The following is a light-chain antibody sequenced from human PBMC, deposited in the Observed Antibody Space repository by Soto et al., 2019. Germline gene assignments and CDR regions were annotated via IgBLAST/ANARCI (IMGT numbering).Light chain of an antibody. J-gene: IGKJ1*01. CDR3: QEYLSWT. V-gene: IGKV3-15*01. CDR1: ESVSTN. Sequence: EIVMTQSPATLSVSPGQRATLSCRASESVSTNLAWYQLKPGQAPRLLIYGASTRATNVPARFSGSGSGPEYTLTISSQQSEDVAIYYCQEYLSWTFGQGTKVELK. CDR2: GAS.